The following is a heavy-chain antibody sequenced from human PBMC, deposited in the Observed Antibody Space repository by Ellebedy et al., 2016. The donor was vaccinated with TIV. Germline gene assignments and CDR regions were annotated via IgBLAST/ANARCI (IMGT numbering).Heavy chain of an antibody. CDR2: INPDGSAE. CDR3: VTWGQSYGR. Sequence: GESLKISCAAPGFIISGDWMSWVRQAPGKGLEWVAHINPDGSAEYYVDSVKGRFTISRDNAKRSLFLQMNSLRVDDTAVYYCVTWGQSYGRWGQGSLVTISS. D-gene: IGHD3-16*01. V-gene: IGHV3-7*03. CDR1: GFIISGDW. J-gene: IGHJ4*02.